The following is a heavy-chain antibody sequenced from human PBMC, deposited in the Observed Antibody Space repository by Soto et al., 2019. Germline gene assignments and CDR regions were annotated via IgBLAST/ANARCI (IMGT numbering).Heavy chain of an antibody. V-gene: IGHV4-61*08. CDR3: AGGRQWLAFDS. CDR2: IYARGST. J-gene: IGHJ4*02. CDR1: GGSISSGGYY. D-gene: IGHD6-19*01. Sequence: SETLSLTCTVSGGSISSGGYYCSWIRQPPGKGLEWIGNIYARGSTNYNPSLKSRVTISLDTSKNQVSLKLTSVTAADTAVYYCAGGRQWLAFDSWGQGALVTVSS.